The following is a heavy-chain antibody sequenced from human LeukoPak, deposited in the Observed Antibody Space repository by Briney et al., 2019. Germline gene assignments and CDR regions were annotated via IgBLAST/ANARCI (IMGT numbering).Heavy chain of an antibody. CDR3: ARAGYSGYDLDY. J-gene: IGHJ4*02. CDR1: GYIFTGYY. Sequence: ASVKVSCKASGYIFTGYYMHWVRQAPGQGLEWMGRIHPNTGGTDYAQKFQGGVTMTRDTSISTAYMELSSLTSDDTAVYHCARAGYSGYDLDYWGQGTLVTVSS. CDR2: IHPNTGGT. V-gene: IGHV1-2*06. D-gene: IGHD5-12*01.